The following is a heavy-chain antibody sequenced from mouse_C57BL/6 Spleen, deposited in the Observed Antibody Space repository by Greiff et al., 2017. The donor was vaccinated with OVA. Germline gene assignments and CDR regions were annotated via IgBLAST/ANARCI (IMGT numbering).Heavy chain of an antibody. V-gene: IGHV5-4*01. D-gene: IGHD3-3*01. Sequence: EVHLVESGGGLVKPGGSLKLSCAASGFTFSSYAMSWVRQTPEKRLEWVATISDGGSYTYYPDNVKGRFTISRDNAKNNLYLQMSHLKSEDTAMYYCARGGPGRGYFDVWGTGTTVTVSS. CDR3: ARGGPGRGYFDV. CDR2: ISDGGSYT. J-gene: IGHJ1*03. CDR1: GFTFSSYA.